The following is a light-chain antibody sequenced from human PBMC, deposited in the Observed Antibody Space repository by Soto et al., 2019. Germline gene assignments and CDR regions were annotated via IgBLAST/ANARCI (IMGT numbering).Light chain of an antibody. Sequence: EIALTQSPGTLSLSPGERATLSCLASQSVSSSYVAWYQQKPGQAPRLLIDGASSRATGIPDRVSGRGDGTDFTRTLSRLEPEDFAVEDCQQYSSSTWTFGQGTKLEIK. CDR3: QQYSSSTWT. CDR1: QSVSSSY. J-gene: IGKJ1*01. CDR2: GAS. V-gene: IGKV3-20*01.